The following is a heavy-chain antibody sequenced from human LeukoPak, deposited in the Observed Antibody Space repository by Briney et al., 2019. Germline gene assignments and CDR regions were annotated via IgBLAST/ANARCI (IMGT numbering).Heavy chain of an antibody. Sequence: SETLSLTCTVSGGSISSYYWSWIRQPAGKGLEWIGRIYTSGSTNYNPSLKSRVTMSVDTSKNQFSLKLSSVTAADTAVYHCARDSSSWYGRWFDPWGQGTLVTVSS. CDR2: IYTSGST. D-gene: IGHD6-13*01. J-gene: IGHJ5*02. V-gene: IGHV4-4*07. CDR1: GGSISSYY. CDR3: ARDSSSWYGRWFDP.